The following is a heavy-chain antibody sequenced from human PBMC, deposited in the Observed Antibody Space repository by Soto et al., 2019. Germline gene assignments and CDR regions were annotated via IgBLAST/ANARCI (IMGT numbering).Heavy chain of an antibody. CDR1: GGSISSGGYF. CDR3: AACGNSNYGGAFDI. J-gene: IGHJ3*02. Sequence: SETLSLTCTVSGGSISSGGYFWSWIRQRPGKGLEWIGYIYYSGSTDYNPSLRSRVTISLDTSKKQFSLKLNSVTAADTAVYYCAACGNSNYGGAFDIWGQGKRVTVSS. CDR2: IYYSGST. V-gene: IGHV4-31*03. D-gene: IGHD4-17*01.